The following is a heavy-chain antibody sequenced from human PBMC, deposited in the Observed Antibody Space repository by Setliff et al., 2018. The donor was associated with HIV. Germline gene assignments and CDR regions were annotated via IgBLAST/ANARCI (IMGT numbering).Heavy chain of an antibody. CDR3: ARSARFFYASGSRRYFDL. Sequence: SETLSLTCSVSGGSISSYYWSWIRQPPGKGLERIGYIYTSESSNYNPSLKSRVTFSVDTSKNQFSLKLSSVTAADTAVYYCARSARFFYASGSRRYFDLWGRGTLVTVSS. J-gene: IGHJ2*01. CDR2: IYTSESS. D-gene: IGHD3-10*01. CDR1: GGSISSYY. V-gene: IGHV4-4*08.